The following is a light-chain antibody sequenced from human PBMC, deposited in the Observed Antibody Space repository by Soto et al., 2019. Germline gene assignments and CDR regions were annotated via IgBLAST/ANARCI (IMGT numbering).Light chain of an antibody. Sequence: DIQMTQSPSSLSASVGDRVTITCRASQSISSYLNWYQQKPREAPKLLIYASSSLQSGVPSRFSGSGSGTDFTLTISSLQPEDFATYYCQQSYSTPRTFGQGTKVEIK. CDR2: ASS. CDR1: QSISSY. J-gene: IGKJ1*01. CDR3: QQSYSTPRT. V-gene: IGKV1-39*01.